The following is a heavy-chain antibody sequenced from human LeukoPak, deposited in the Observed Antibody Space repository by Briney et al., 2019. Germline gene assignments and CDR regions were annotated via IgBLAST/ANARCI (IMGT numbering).Heavy chain of an antibody. V-gene: IGHV3-21*01. CDR2: IGSSSSYI. CDR3: ARVFYCSGGSCYLEIDY. CDR1: GFTFSSYS. J-gene: IGHJ4*02. Sequence: GGSLRLSCAASGFTFSSYSMNWVRQAPGKGLEWVSSIGSSSSYIYYADSVRGRFTISRDNAKNSLYLQMNSLRAEDTAVYYCARVFYCSGGSCYLEIDYWGQGTLVTVSS. D-gene: IGHD2-15*01.